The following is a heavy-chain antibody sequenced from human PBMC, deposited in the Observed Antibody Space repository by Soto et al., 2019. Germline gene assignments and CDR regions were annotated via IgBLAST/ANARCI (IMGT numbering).Heavy chain of an antibody. D-gene: IGHD3-22*01. CDR1: GGTFSSYA. V-gene: IGHV1-69*13. CDR3: AGDYYDTSGYYYCY. CDR2: IIPVFGTT. J-gene: IGHJ4*02. Sequence: SVKVSCKASGGTFSSYAISWVRQAPGQGLEWLGGIIPVFGTTNYAQKFQGRVTITADESTSTSYMELSSLRSDDTAVFYCAGDYYDTSGYYYCYWGQGTLVTVSS.